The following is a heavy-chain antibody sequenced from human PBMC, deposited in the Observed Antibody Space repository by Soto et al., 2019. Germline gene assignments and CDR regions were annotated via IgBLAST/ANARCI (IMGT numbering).Heavy chain of an antibody. CDR3: VVSVAVSVFRFMENWF. D-gene: IGHD4-17*01. J-gene: IGHJ5*01. Sequence: PGGSLRLSCAASGFTFSSYAMSWVRQAPGKGLERDSAISGSGGSTYYADSVKGRFTITRDNSKNTQYQQMNSLKTEEKNMKYTVVSVAVSVFRFMENWF. CDR2: ISGSGGST. CDR1: GFTFSSYA. V-gene: IGHV3-23*01.